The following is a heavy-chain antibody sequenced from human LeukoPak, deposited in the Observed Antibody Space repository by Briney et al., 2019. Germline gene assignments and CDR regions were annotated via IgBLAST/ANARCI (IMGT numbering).Heavy chain of an antibody. CDR3: ARPGYCSSTSCYGLDY. CDR2: IYPVDPDT. Sequence: GESLKISCKGSGYSFTSYWIGWVGQIPGKGLEWMGIIYPVDPDTRYSPSFQGQATISADKSISTAYLQWSSLKASDTAMYYCARPGYCSSTSCYGLDYWGQGTLVTVSS. D-gene: IGHD2-2*01. CDR1: GYSFTSYW. V-gene: IGHV5-51*01. J-gene: IGHJ4*02.